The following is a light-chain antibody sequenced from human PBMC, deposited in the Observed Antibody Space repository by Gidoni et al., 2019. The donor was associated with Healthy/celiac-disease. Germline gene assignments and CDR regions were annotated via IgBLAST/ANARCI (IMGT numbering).Light chain of an antibody. CDR1: QSVSSGY. CDR3: QQYGSSLFIYT. V-gene: IGKV3-20*01. CDR2: GAA. J-gene: IGKJ2*01. Sequence: EIVLTQPPGTLSLSPGERATLSCSASQSVSSGYLAWYQQKPVQAPRLLIYGAAGSATGIPHRFSGSGSGTDFTLTISRLEPEDYAVYYCQQYGSSLFIYTFXQXTKLEIK.